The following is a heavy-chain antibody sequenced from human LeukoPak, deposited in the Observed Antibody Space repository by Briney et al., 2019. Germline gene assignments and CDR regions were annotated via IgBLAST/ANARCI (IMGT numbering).Heavy chain of an antibody. Sequence: ASVKVSCKASGYTFTGYYMHWVRQAPGQGLEWMGRINTNSGGTNYAQKFQGRVTMTRDTSISTAYMELSRLRSDDTAVYYCARDLAHRYSSGWCFDYWGQGTLVTVSS. CDR1: GYTFTGYY. D-gene: IGHD6-19*01. V-gene: IGHV1-2*06. J-gene: IGHJ4*02. CDR2: INTNSGGT. CDR3: ARDLAHRYSSGWCFDY.